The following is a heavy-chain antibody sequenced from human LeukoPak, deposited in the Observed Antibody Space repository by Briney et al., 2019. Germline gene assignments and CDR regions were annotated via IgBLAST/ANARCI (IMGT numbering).Heavy chain of an antibody. J-gene: IGHJ4*02. V-gene: IGHV4-59*10. D-gene: IGHD3-22*01. CDR3: ARVVFTYYYDSSGVYYFDY. Sequence: SETLSLTCAVYGGTFSGYYWSWIRQPAGKVLEWIGRIYTSGSTNYNPSLKSRVTMSVDTSKNQFSLKLSSVTAADTAVYYCARVVFTYYYDSSGVYYFDYWGQGTLVTVSS. CDR1: GGTFSGYY. CDR2: IYTSGST.